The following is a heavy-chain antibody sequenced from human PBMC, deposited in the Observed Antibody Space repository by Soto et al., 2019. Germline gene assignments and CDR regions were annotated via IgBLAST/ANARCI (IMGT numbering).Heavy chain of an antibody. J-gene: IGHJ5*02. Sequence: QVQLVESGGGVVQPGRSLRLSCAASGFTFSSYGMHWVRQAPGKGLEWVAVIWYDGSNKYYADSVKGRFTISRDNSKNTLCLQMNSLRAEDTAVYYCARDDYGGNRNWFDPWGQGTLVTVSS. CDR2: IWYDGSNK. CDR1: GFTFSSYG. D-gene: IGHD4-17*01. V-gene: IGHV3-33*01. CDR3: ARDDYGGNRNWFDP.